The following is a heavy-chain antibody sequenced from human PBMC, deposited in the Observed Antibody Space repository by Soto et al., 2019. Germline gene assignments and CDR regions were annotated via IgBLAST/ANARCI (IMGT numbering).Heavy chain of an antibody. CDR3: AIEAAGIGH. D-gene: IGHD3-3*02. CDR2: IRSKASNYAT. V-gene: IGHV3-73*01. Sequence: EVQLVESGGGLVQPGGSLRLSCAASGFSFSVSSMHWVRQASGKGLEWLGRIRSKASNYATTYSESVRGRFIISRDDSQDTMFLQMNSLRTEDTAMYYCAIEAAGIGHWGQGTLVTVSS. CDR1: GFSFSVSS. J-gene: IGHJ4*02.